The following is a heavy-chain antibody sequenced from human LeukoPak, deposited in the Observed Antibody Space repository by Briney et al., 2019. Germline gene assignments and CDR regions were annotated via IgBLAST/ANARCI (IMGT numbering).Heavy chain of an antibody. J-gene: IGHJ4*02. V-gene: IGHV3-48*03. Sequence: GGSLRLSCAASGFTFSNYEMNWVRQAPGKGLGWVSYISSSGSTRTYADSVKGRFTISRVNAKNSLSLEMNSLRAEVTAVYYCAREIVSAVAGNFDYWGQGTLVTVSS. CDR2: ISSSGSTR. CDR1: GFTFSNYE. D-gene: IGHD6-19*01. CDR3: AREIVSAVAGNFDY.